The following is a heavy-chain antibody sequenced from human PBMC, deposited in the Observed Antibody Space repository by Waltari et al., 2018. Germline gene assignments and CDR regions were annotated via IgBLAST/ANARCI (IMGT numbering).Heavy chain of an antibody. V-gene: IGHV3-23*01. Sequence: EVQLLESGGDLIQPGGSLRLSCAASGFTFSSYSMTWVRQAPGKGLEWVSGISDSGGSKYYADSVKGRFIISRDNSKNTLYLQMNSLRAEDTAVYYCAKGTYSSGWYETGWGQGSLVTVSS. CDR1: GFTFSSYS. CDR3: AKGTYSSGWYETG. J-gene: IGHJ4*02. D-gene: IGHD6-19*01. CDR2: ISDSGGSK.